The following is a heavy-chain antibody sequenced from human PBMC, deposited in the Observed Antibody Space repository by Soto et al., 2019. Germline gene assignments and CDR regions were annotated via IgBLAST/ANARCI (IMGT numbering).Heavy chain of an antibody. J-gene: IGHJ4*02. V-gene: IGHV1-69*13. CDR1: GGTFSSYA. CDR2: IIPIFGTA. D-gene: IGHD3-22*01. CDR3: ARADYYDSSGYFNLDH. Sequence: EAAVKVSCKASGGTFSSYAISWVRQAPGQGLEWMGGIIPIFGTANYAQKFQGRVPITADESTSTAYMELSRLRSEDTAVYYCARADYYDSSGYFNLDHWGQGTLVPVPS.